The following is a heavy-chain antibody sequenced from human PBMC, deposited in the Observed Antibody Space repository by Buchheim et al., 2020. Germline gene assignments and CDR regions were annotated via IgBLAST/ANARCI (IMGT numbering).Heavy chain of an antibody. J-gene: IGHJ4*02. V-gene: IGHV3-30*04. CDR3: ARDKGDNSYLDY. D-gene: IGHD3-16*01. CDR1: GFTFSTYA. CDR2: ISYDGSNK. Sequence: QVQLVETGGGVVQPGRSLRLSCAASGFTFSTYAVHWVRQAPGKGLEWVAVISYDGSNKYYADSVKGRFTISRDNSKNTLYLEMNSLRGEDTAVYYCARDKGDNSYLDYWGQGAL.